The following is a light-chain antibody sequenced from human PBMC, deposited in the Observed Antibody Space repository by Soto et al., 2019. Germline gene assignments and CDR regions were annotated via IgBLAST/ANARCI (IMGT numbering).Light chain of an antibody. Sequence: EIVLTQSPGTLSLSPGERATLSCRASQSVINTNLAWYQQKPGQAPRLLIHGASSRATGIPDKFSGSGSGTDFNLTISGLEPGDFAVYYWQPVGRSPPVTFGGGTKVEIK. CDR2: GAS. V-gene: IGKV3-20*01. CDR3: QPVGRSPPVT. J-gene: IGKJ4*01. CDR1: QSVINTN.